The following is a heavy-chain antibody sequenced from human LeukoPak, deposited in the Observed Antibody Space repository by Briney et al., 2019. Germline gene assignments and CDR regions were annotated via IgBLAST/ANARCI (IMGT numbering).Heavy chain of an antibody. V-gene: IGHV1-18*01. J-gene: IGHJ4*02. Sequence: ASVKVSCKAFGFAFNKYGFSWVRQAPGQGPEWLGWISAYDGRTNFAQNLQGRLTLTTDTSTTTAYMELRSLTSDDTAVYYCARDPSNTVGRNIYFDYWGQGTLVTVSS. D-gene: IGHD1-14*01. CDR3: ARDPSNTVGRNIYFDY. CDR1: GFAFNKYG. CDR2: ISAYDGRT.